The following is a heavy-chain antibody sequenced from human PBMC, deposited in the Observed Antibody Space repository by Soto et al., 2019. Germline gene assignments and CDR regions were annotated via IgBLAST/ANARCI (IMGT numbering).Heavy chain of an antibody. CDR2: ISSSSSYI. D-gene: IGHD2-15*01. J-gene: IGHJ4*02. CDR1: GFTFSSYS. V-gene: IGHV3-21*01. CDR3: AREVTRYCSGGSCYPSDY. Sequence: EVQLVESGGGLVKPGGSLRLSCAASGFTFSSYSMNWVRQAPGKGLEWVSSISSSSSYIYYADSVKGRFTISRDNAKNSLYLQMNSLRAEDTAVYYCAREVTRYCSGGSCYPSDYWGQGTLVTVSS.